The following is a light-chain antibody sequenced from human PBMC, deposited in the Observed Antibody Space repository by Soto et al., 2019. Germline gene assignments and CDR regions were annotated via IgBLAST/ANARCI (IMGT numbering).Light chain of an antibody. J-gene: IGKJ3*01. Sequence: ELGLTQSPATLSLSPGERATLSFRASQSVSSNLAWSQQNPGQAPRLLIYDASHRSTGIPARFSGSGSGTDFTLTVNSLEPLSFAHYYCQQRSNWPFTFGPGTKVDSK. CDR2: DAS. V-gene: IGKV3-11*01. CDR3: QQRSNWPFT. CDR1: QSVSSN.